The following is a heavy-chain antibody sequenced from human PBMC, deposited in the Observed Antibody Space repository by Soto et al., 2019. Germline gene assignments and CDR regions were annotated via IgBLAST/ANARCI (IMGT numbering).Heavy chain of an antibody. CDR3: ARVYCTGGSCERVES. CDR1: GGSISSGACY. CDR2: IYYSGST. J-gene: IGHJ4*02. V-gene: IGHV4-31*03. Sequence: SEKLSLTCTVSGGSISSGACYWSWIRQHPVRGLEWIGHIYYSGSTFYNSSLKSRVTISVDTSKNQFSLKLSSVTAADTAVYYGARVYCTGGSCERVESWGQGTLVT. D-gene: IGHD2-15*01.